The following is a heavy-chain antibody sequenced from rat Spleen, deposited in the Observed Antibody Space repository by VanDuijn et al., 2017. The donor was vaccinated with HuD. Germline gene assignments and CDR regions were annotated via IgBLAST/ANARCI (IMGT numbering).Heavy chain of an antibody. J-gene: IGHJ2*01. CDR3: TRGYYFDY. Sequence: EVQLVESGGGLVQPGRSLKLSCAVSGFTFSDYDMAWVRQAPTKGLEWVASISYEGSTTYYRDSVKGRFSISRDNAKSTLYLQMGSLRSEDTATYYCTRGYYFDYWGQGVMVTVSS. V-gene: IGHV5-20*01. CDR1: GFTFSDYD. CDR2: ISYEGSTT.